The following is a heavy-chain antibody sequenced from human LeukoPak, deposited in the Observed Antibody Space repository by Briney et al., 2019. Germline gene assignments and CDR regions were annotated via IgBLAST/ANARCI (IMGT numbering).Heavy chain of an antibody. CDR2: ISSSSKYI. J-gene: IGHJ4*02. D-gene: IGHD3-3*01. CDR3: AREPFWSGYFSNLHFDY. V-gene: IGHV3-21*01. CDR1: GFTFSSYN. Sequence: GGSLRLSCAASGFTFSSYNMNWVRQAPGKGLEWVSSISSSSKYIYYADSVKGRFTISRDNAKNSLYPQLNSLRAEDTAVYYCAREPFWSGYFSNLHFDYWGRGTLVTVSS.